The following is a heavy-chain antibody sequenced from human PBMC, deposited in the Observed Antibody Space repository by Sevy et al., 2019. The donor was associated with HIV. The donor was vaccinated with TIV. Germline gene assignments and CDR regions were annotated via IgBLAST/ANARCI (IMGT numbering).Heavy chain of an antibody. CDR2: VKSEVGGGTR. V-gene: IGHV3-15*01. CDR3: TTGGGSITVAGTPFDY. D-gene: IGHD6-19*01. J-gene: IGHJ4*02. Sequence: GGSLRLSCATSGFNFNNTWMSWVRQAPGKGLEWVGRVKSEVGGGTRDYAAPVGGRFTMSRDDSRSTLYLQMDTLTSEVTAVYYCTTGGGSITVAGTPFDYWGQGTQVTVSS. CDR1: GFNFNNTW.